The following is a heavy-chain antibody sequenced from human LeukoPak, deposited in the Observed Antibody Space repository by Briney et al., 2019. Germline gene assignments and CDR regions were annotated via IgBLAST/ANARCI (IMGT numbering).Heavy chain of an antibody. V-gene: IGHV3-23*01. D-gene: IGHD1-14*01. J-gene: IGHJ4*02. Sequence: GGSLRLSCATSGITFRNYALHWVRQAPGKGLEWVSTITDGGNYIVYTDSVKGRFTISKDDSKSTLYLQMDSLRAEDTAICYCTANWNHFPFDYWGQGTLVTVSS. CDR2: ITDGGNYI. CDR1: GITFRNYA. CDR3: TANWNHFPFDY.